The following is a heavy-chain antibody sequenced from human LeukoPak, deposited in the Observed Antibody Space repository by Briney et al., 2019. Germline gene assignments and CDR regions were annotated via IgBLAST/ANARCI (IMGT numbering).Heavy chain of an antibody. D-gene: IGHD3-16*02. CDR3: AKSPMITFGGVIAGEAFDI. V-gene: IGHV3-7*03. CDR1: GFTLSSYW. Sequence: GGSLRLSCAASGFTLSSYWMDWVRQAPGKGLEWVANSKGDGSSKYYVDSVKGRFTVSIDNAKNSMYLQMNSLRAEDTALYYCAKSPMITFGGVIAGEAFDIWGQGTMVTVSS. J-gene: IGHJ3*02. CDR2: SKGDGSSK.